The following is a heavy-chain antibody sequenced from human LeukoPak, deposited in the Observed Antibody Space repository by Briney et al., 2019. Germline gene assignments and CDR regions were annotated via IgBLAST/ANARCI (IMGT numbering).Heavy chain of an antibody. CDR1: GFTFNNYA. J-gene: IGHJ5*02. D-gene: IGHD3-10*02. CDR3: ARDATGNYVAWFDP. V-gene: IGHV3-23*01. Sequence: GGSLRLSCVASGFTFNNYALSWVRQAPGKGLEWVSSISHNGGSEYYAEPVKGRFTISRDKSEKTLYLQMNSLGVEDTAIYFCARDATGNYVAWFDPWGQGALVTVSS. CDR2: ISHNGGSE.